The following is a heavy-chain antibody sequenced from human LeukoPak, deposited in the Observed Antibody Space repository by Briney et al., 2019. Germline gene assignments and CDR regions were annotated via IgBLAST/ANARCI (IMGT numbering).Heavy chain of an antibody. Sequence: TGGSLRLSCAASGFTFSVYGMHWVRQAPGKGLEWVAVVSYDGGDKYYGDSVEGRFSICRDNSKNTVYLQISSLRGEDTAVYFCAKDWNYYDTSVPFYYYYLEVWGKGTTVTVSS. V-gene: IGHV3-30*18. CDR2: VSYDGGDK. D-gene: IGHD3-22*01. CDR3: AKDWNYYDTSVPFYYYYLEV. CDR1: GFTFSVYG. J-gene: IGHJ6*03.